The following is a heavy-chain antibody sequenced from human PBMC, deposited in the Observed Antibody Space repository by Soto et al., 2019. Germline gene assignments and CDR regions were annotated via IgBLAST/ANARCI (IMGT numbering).Heavy chain of an antibody. CDR2: IHWNNGAT. J-gene: IGHJ6*02. Sequence: GGSLRLSCVASAFSSHHHAIHWVRQGPGKGLEWVSGIHWNNGATGYADSVKGRFTVFKDNVKNSVYLQMNSLRTDDTAFYYCTEDILPGGADVWGQGTTVTVSS. CDR3: TEDILPGGADV. D-gene: IGHD3-16*01. V-gene: IGHV3-9*02. CDR1: AFSSHHHA.